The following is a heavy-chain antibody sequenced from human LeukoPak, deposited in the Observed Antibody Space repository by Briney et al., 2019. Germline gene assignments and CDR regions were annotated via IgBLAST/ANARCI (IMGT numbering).Heavy chain of an antibody. CDR2: IYHSGST. Sequence: PSETLSLTCAVSGGSISSGGYSWSWIRQPPGKGLEWIGYIYHSGSTYYNPSLKSRVTISVDRSKNQFSLKLSSVTAADTAVYYCARGVDTAPTVYWGQGTLVTVSS. V-gene: IGHV4-30-2*01. CDR3: ARGVDTAPTVY. J-gene: IGHJ4*02. D-gene: IGHD5-18*01. CDR1: GGSISSGGYS.